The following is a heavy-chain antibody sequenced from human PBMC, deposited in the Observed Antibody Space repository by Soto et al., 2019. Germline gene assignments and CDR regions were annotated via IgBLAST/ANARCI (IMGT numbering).Heavy chain of an antibody. D-gene: IGHD3-10*01. CDR2: ISHDGGT. J-gene: IGHJ6*02. CDR3: ARGQLVWYGDLTPYHRDMDV. V-gene: IGHV4-34*01. CDR1: GGSFDDFY. Sequence: SETLSLTCAFYGGSFDDFYWSWVRQSPGKGLEWVGEISHDGGTNYSPSLASRVSISVDTSKNQFSLHLRSVTAADTGLYYCARGQLVWYGDLTPYHRDMDVWGQGATVTVSS.